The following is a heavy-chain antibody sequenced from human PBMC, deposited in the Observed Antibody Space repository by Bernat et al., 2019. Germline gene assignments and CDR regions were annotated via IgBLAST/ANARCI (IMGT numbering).Heavy chain of an antibody. CDR2: IIPTFGTA. CDR3: ARDTDIVGVY. CDR1: GVTFSSYA. V-gene: IGHV1-69*01. Sequence: VQLVQSGAEVKKPGPWVKFSCKVSGVTFSSYAISWVRHAPGQGLEGMGGIIPTFGTANYAQKFQARVTMTAYESTSTAYMELSSLRSEDTAVYYCARDTDIVGVYWGQGTLVTVSS. J-gene: IGHJ4*02. D-gene: IGHD2-2*01.